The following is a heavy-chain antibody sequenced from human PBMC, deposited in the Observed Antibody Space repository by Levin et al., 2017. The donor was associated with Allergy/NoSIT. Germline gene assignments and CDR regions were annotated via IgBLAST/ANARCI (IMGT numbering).Heavy chain of an antibody. J-gene: IGHJ4*02. Sequence: GESLKISCKTSGYTFISYYIHWVRQTPGQGLEWMGIINPSSGSTTYAQRFQGRVTVTSDTSTSTLYMELSSLRSEDTAVYYCARVSFSVGAAYDYWGQGTLVTVSS. CDR2: INPSSGST. CDR3: ARVSFSVGAAYDY. CDR1: GYTFISYY. D-gene: IGHD4/OR15-4a*01. V-gene: IGHV1-46*01.